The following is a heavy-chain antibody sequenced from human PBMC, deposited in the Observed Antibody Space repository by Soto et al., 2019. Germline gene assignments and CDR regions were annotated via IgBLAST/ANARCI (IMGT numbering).Heavy chain of an antibody. J-gene: IGHJ6*02. V-gene: IGHV3-15*01. Sequence: GGAVRLSCAASGVTFSNAWMSWVRQAPGKGLEWVGRIKSKTDGGSTDYAAPVKGRFTISRDDSKNTLYLQMNSLKTEDTAVYYCARAMVEEIFGVVKNYYYYGMDVWGQGTTVTVSS. CDR1: GVTFSNAW. CDR2: IKSKTDGGST. D-gene: IGHD3-3*01. CDR3: ARAMVEEIFGVVKNYYYYGMDV.